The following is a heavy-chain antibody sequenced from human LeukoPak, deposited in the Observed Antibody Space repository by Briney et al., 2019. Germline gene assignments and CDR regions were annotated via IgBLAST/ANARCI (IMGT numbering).Heavy chain of an antibody. CDR1: GGSISTTTYY. D-gene: IGHD5-24*01. V-gene: IGHV4-39*07. Sequence: SETLSLTCTVSGGSISTTTYYWGWIRQPPGKGLEWIGSVYYSGSTNYKPSLRGRVTISVDTSKNQFSLKLSSVTAADTAVYYCARVGMATILYFDYWGQGTLVTVSS. CDR2: VYYSGST. J-gene: IGHJ4*02. CDR3: ARVGMATILYFDY.